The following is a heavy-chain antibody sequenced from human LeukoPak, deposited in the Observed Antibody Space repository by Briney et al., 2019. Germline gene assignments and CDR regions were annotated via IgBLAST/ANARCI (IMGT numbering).Heavy chain of an antibody. CDR1: GGTFSSYA. CDR2: IIPIFGTA. V-gene: IGHV1-69*13. D-gene: IGHD3-10*01. CDR3: ATGLWFGKYLDV. Sequence: ASVKVSCKASGGTFSSYAISWVRQAPGQGLEWMGGIIPIFGTANYAQKFQGRVTITADESTSTAYMELSSLRSEDTAVYYCATGLWFGKYLDVWGKGTTVTISS. J-gene: IGHJ6*04.